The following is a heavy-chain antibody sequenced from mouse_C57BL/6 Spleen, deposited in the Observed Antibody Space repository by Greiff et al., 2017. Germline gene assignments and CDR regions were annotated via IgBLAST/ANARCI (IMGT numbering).Heavy chain of an antibody. CDR2: ISSGSSTI. Sequence: EVKVEESGGGLVKPGGSLKLSCAASGFTFSDYGMHWVRQAPEKGLEWVAYISSGSSTIYYADTVKGRFTISRDNAKNTLFLQMTSLRSEDTAMYYCARLDYGSSYDGWYFDVWGTGTTVTVSS. CDR3: ARLDYGSSYDGWYFDV. V-gene: IGHV5-17*01. J-gene: IGHJ1*03. CDR1: GFTFSDYG. D-gene: IGHD1-1*01.